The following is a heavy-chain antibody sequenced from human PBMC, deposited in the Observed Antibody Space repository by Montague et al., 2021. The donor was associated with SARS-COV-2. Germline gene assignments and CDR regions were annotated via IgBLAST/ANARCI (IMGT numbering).Heavy chain of an antibody. J-gene: IGHJ6*03. V-gene: IGHV4-34*01. CDR1: GGSFSTYS. D-gene: IGHD3-10*01. CDR3: ARLGDGVVPSPILGVGPYYSYYYMDV. Sequence: SETLSLTCAVHGGSFSTYSWNWIRQPPGKGLEWIGENHPCGSNNYNPSPNIRIPISTYTSKNQFYLKLTSVAAADTAVYYCARLGDGVVPSPILGVGPYYSYYYMDVWGKGTTVTVSS. CDR2: NHPCGSN.